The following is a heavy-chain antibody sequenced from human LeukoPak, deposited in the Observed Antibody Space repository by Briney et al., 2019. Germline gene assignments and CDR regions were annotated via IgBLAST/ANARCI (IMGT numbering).Heavy chain of an antibody. J-gene: IGHJ4*02. Sequence: PGRSLRLSCAASGFTFSSYGMHWVRQAPGKGLEWVAVIWYDGSNKYYADSVKGRFTISRDNSKNTLYLQMNSLRAEDTAVYYCAKDLKAVLFAYFDYWGQGTLVTVSS. CDR1: GFTFSSYG. CDR3: AKDLKAVLFAYFDY. CDR2: IWYDGSNK. D-gene: IGHD3-16*01. V-gene: IGHV3-33*06.